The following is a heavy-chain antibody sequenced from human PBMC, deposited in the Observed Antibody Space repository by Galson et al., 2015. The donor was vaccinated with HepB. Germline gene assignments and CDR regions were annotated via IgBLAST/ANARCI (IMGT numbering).Heavy chain of an antibody. Sequence: TLSLTCTVSSGSIISSGDSYWSWLRQHPGKGLEWSGYIYYTGSTYYNPSLKSRVTISVDKSKNQLSLNLSSVTAADTAVYYCARGRDHNKNAYWGQGALVTVSS. J-gene: IGHJ4*02. D-gene: IGHD1-14*01. CDR3: ARGRDHNKNAY. V-gene: IGHV4-31*03. CDR1: SGSIISSGDSY. CDR2: IYYTGST.